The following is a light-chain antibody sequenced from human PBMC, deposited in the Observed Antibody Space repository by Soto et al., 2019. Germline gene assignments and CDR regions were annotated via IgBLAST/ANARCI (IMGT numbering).Light chain of an antibody. V-gene: IGLV4-69*01. CDR1: SGHSSYA. Sequence: QLVLTQSPSASASPGASVKLTCTLSSGHSSYAIAWHQQQPEKGPRYLMKLNSDGSHSKGDGIPDRFSGSSSGAERYLTISSRQSEDEADYYCQTWGTGIHYVFGTGTKLTVL. CDR2: LNSDGSH. CDR3: QTWGTGIHYV. J-gene: IGLJ1*01.